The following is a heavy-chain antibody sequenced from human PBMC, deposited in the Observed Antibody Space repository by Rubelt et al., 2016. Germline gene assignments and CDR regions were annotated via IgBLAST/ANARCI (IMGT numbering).Heavy chain of an antibody. D-gene: IGHD3-9*01. CDR2: LYYSWAT. CDR3: ARPQVLRYFDRGAFDI. J-gene: IGHJ3*02. V-gene: IGHV4-39*07. Sequence: QLQLQESGPALVKPSETLSLTCTVSSGSVSSADHYWGCIRQPPGKGLEWIGSLYYSWATHYNPSLKTRLTLSVDISRNHVSRSLGLCTASETAVYYCARPQVLRYFDRGAFDIWGQGTKVTVSS. CDR1: SGSVSSADHY.